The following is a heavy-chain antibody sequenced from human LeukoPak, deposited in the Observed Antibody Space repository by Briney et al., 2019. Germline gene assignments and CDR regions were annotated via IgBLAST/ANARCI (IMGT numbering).Heavy chain of an antibody. Sequence: PGGSLRLSCAASGFTFSSYSMNWVRQAPGKGLEWVSSISSSSSYIYYADSVKGRFTISRDNAKNSLYLQMNSLRAEDTAVCYCASRGSYGGGWFDPWGQGTLVTVSS. CDR2: ISSSSSYI. CDR1: GFTFSSYS. V-gene: IGHV3-21*01. CDR3: ASRGSYGGGWFDP. D-gene: IGHD1-26*01. J-gene: IGHJ5*02.